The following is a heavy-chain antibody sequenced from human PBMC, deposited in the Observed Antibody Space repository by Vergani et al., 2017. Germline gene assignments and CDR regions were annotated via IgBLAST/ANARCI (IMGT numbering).Heavy chain of an antibody. V-gene: IGHV4-61*02. CDR1: GESIRSGSHY. CDR2: IHTGGST. CDR3: ARSRPYCTSGSCPAI. D-gene: IGHD2-15*01. Sequence: QVKLQESGPGLLKPSQTLSLTCTVSGESIRSGSHYWSWIRQPAGKGPGWIGHIHTGGSTDLNPSFKSRAAISVDTSKSQFSLKQNSVTVADTAVYYCARSRPYCTSGSCPAIWGQGTLVTVSS. J-gene: IGHJ4*02.